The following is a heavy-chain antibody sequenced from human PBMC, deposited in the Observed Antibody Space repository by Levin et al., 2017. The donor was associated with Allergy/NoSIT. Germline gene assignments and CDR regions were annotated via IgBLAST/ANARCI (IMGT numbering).Heavy chain of an antibody. J-gene: IGHJ6*02. Sequence: SQTLSLTCAVSGGSIRSSSYYWGWIRQTPGKGLEWIGSIYFSGSTYYNPSLKDRVTLSTDTSNNLLSLSLTSVTAADTAMYYCAGLCTSSRCNDLYHYGMDVWGQGTAVTVSS. V-gene: IGHV4-39*02. CDR3: AGLCTSSRCNDLYHYGMDV. CDR1: GGSIRSSSYY. CDR2: IYFSGST. D-gene: IGHD6-13*01.